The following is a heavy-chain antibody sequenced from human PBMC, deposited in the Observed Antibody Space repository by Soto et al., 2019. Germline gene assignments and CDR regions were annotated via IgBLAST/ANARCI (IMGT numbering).Heavy chain of an antibody. Sequence: ASVKVSCKASGYTFTAYDMHWVRQAPGQGLEWMGRINPNGGGTNYAQKFQGRVTMTRDTSINTAYMELSSLRSDDTAVYYCAREGGRGSYVVGFDYWGQGTLVTVSS. CDR1: GYTFTAYD. V-gene: IGHV1-2*06. CDR2: INPNGGGT. D-gene: IGHD1-26*01. CDR3: AREGGRGSYVVGFDY. J-gene: IGHJ4*02.